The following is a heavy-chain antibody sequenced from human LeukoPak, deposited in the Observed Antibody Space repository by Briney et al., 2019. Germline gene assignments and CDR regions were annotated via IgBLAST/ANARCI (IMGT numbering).Heavy chain of an antibody. V-gene: IGHV3-23*01. Sequence: GASLRLSCAPSGFTFSSYAMNWVRQAPGKGLEWVSSISGSGDSTYYADSVKGRFTISRDKSKNTLYLQMNSLRAEDTAVYYCTRSLNYYDSSGHYPNWFDPWGQGTLVTVSS. CDR3: TRSLNYYDSSGHYPNWFDP. J-gene: IGHJ5*02. CDR1: GFTFSSYA. D-gene: IGHD3-22*01. CDR2: ISGSGDST.